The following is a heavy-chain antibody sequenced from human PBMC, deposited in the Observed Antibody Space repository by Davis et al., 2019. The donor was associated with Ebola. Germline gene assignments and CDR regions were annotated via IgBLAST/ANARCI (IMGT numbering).Heavy chain of an antibody. CDR1: WFSLRPSEMC. V-gene: IGHV2-70*11. D-gene: IGHD1-26*01. CDR2: SGWDDDK. Sequence: SGATLAQPTQSLTLTCTFPWFSLRPSEMCVSWIRQPPGKALEWLARSGWDDDKYYSTSLKTRLTISKDTSKNQVVLTMTNMDPVDTATYYCARIYSGSYYGDWYFDLWGRGTLVTVSS. J-gene: IGHJ2*01. CDR3: ARIYSGSYYGDWYFDL.